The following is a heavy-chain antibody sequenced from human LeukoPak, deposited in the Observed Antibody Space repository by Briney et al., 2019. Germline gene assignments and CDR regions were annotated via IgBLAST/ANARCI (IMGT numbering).Heavy chain of an antibody. V-gene: IGHV3-48*03. Sequence: PGGSLRLSCAASGFTFSNYEMNWVRQAPGKGLEWVSYISSSGSTIYYADSVKGRFTISRDNAKNSLYLQMNSLRAEDTAVYYCARSGYDDNWFDPWGQGTLVTVSS. J-gene: IGHJ5*02. CDR3: ARSGYDDNWFDP. CDR1: GFTFSNYE. CDR2: ISSSGSTI. D-gene: IGHD5-12*01.